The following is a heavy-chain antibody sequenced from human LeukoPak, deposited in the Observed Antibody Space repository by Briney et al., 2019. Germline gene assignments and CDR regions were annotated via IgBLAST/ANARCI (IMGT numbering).Heavy chain of an antibody. Sequence: PGGSLRLSCAASGFTFSSYAMHWVRQAPGKGLEYVSAISRHGSSTYYANSVKGRFTISGDNSKNTLYLQMGSLRAEDMAVYYCTRVGDDDAFDIWGQGTMVTVSS. CDR3: TRVGDDDAFDI. CDR2: ISRHGSST. CDR1: GFTFSSYA. J-gene: IGHJ3*02. V-gene: IGHV3-64*01. D-gene: IGHD3-16*01.